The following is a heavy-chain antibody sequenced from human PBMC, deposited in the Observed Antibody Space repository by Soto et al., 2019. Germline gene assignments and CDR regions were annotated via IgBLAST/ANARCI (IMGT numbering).Heavy chain of an antibody. J-gene: IGHJ4*02. CDR2: IWYDGSNK. Sequence: GGSLRLSCAASGFTFSNYGMHWVRQAPGKGLEWVAVIWYDGSNKYYADSVKGRFTISRDNSKNTLYLQMNSLRAEDTAVYYCARDVFGDYAHLPFDYWGQGTLVTVSS. D-gene: IGHD4-17*01. CDR3: ARDVFGDYAHLPFDY. V-gene: IGHV3-33*01. CDR1: GFTFSNYG.